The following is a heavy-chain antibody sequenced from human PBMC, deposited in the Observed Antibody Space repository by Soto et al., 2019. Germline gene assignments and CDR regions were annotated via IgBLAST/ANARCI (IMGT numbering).Heavy chain of an antibody. V-gene: IGHV4-59*01. Sequence: SETLSLTCTFSGGSISAYYWRWIRQPPGKGLEWIGHIYYSGSTNYSPSLKSRVTISIDTSKRQFSLKLRSVTAADTAVYYCARVGSGSYYDFNWFDPWGQGKVVTVSS. CDR3: ARVGSGSYYDFNWFDP. CDR2: IYYSGST. D-gene: IGHD1-26*01. CDR1: GGSISAYY. J-gene: IGHJ5*02.